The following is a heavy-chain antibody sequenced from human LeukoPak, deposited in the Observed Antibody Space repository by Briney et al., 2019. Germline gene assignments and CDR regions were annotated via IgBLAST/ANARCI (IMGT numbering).Heavy chain of an antibody. CDR3: AKDRRAAAGRGYFQH. CDR2: TSYDGGNK. D-gene: IGHD6-13*01. Sequence: PGGSLRLSCEASGFTFSSSAMHWVRQAPGKGLEWEAVTSYDGGNKFYADSVKGRFTISRDNSKNTLYLQMNSLRAEDTAVYYCAKDRRAAAGRGYFQHWGQGTLVTVSS. V-gene: IGHV3-30-3*01. J-gene: IGHJ1*01. CDR1: GFTFSSSA.